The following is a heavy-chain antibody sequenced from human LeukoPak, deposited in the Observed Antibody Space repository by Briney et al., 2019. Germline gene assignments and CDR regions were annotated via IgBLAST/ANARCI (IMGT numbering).Heavy chain of an antibody. Sequence: SETLSLTCAVYGGSFSGYYWSWIRQPPGKGLEWIGEINHSGSTNYNPSLKSRVTISVDTSKNQFSLKLSSVTAADTAVYYCARYDSSGCNFDYWGQGTLVTVSS. CDR1: GGSFSGYY. V-gene: IGHV4-34*01. J-gene: IGHJ4*02. D-gene: IGHD3-22*01. CDR3: ARYDSSGCNFDY. CDR2: INHSGST.